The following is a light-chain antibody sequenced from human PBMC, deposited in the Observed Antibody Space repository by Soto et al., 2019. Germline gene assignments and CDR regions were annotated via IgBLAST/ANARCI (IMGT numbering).Light chain of an antibody. Sequence: QSGLTQPASVSGSPGQSITISCTGTSSGVGGYNYVSWYQQHPGKAPKLMIYDVSNRPSGVSNRFSGSKSGNTASLTISVLQAEDEADYYCSSYTSSSTEVFGTGTKVTVL. J-gene: IGLJ1*01. CDR1: SSGVGGYNY. CDR3: SSYTSSSTEV. CDR2: DVS. V-gene: IGLV2-14*01.